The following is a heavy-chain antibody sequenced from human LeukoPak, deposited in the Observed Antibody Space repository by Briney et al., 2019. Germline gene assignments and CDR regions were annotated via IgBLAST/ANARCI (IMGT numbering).Heavy chain of an antibody. V-gene: IGHV4-34*01. CDR1: GGSFSGYY. D-gene: IGHD3-22*01. Sequence: SETLSLTCAVYGGSFSGYYWSWIRQPPGKGLEWIGEINHSGSTNYNPSLKSRVTISVDTSKNQFSLKLSSVSAADTAVYYCTRGSIAYYYMDVWGKGTTVTISS. J-gene: IGHJ6*03. CDR3: TRGSIAYYYMDV. CDR2: INHSGST.